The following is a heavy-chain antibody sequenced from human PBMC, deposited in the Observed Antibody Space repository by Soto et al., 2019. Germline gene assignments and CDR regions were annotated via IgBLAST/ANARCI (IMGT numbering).Heavy chain of an antibody. V-gene: IGHV1-18*01. CDR3: ARDKGVGIWLGGYYYGMDV. J-gene: IGHJ6*02. Sequence: ASVKVSCKASGYTFTSYGISWVRQAPGQGLEWMGWISAYNGNTNYAQKVQGRVTMTTDTSTTTAYMELRSLRSDDTAVYYCARDKGVGIWLGGYYYGMDVWGQEPTVTVSS. D-gene: IGHD3-10*01. CDR1: GYTFTSYG. CDR2: ISAYNGNT.